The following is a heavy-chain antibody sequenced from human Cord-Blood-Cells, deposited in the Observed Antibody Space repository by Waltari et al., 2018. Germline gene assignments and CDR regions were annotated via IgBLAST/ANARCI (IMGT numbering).Heavy chain of an antibody. V-gene: IGHV4-59*12. J-gene: IGHJ3*02. D-gene: IGHD6-6*01. Sequence: QVQLQESGPGLVKPSETLSLTCTVSGGSISSYYWSWIRQPAGKGLEWIGEINHSGSTNYNPSLKSRVTISVDTSKNQFSLKLSSVTAADTAVYYCARGRGIAARRGAFDIWGQGTMVTVSS. CDR2: INHSGST. CDR1: GGSISSYY. CDR3: ARGRGIAARRGAFDI.